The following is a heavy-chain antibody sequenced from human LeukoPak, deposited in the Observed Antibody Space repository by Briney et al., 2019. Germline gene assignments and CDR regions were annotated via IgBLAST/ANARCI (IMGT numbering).Heavy chain of an antibody. CDR1: GFTFSTYW. CDR2: INGDGSST. D-gene: IGHD2-2*01. CDR3: ATDVPAVTIFGY. Sequence: PGGSLRLSCAASGFTFSTYWMHWVRQAPGTGLVWVSLINGDGSSTNYADSVKGRFTISRDNAKNTLYLQMNSLRAEDTAVYYCATDVPAVTIFGYWGQGTLVTVSS. J-gene: IGHJ4*02. V-gene: IGHV3-74*01.